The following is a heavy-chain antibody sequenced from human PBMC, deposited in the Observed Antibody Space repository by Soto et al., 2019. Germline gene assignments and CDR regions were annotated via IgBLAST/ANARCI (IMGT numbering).Heavy chain of an antibody. CDR2: ISSSGSTI. CDR3: AREGIISSSSPIPLDY. CDR1: GFTFSSYE. V-gene: IGHV3-48*03. Sequence: PGGSLRLSCAASGFTFSSYEMNWVRQAPGKGLEWVSYISSSGSTIYYADSVKGRFTISRDNAKNSLYLQMNSLRAEDTAVYYCAREGIISSSSPIPLDYWGQGTLVTVSS. D-gene: IGHD6-6*01. J-gene: IGHJ4*02.